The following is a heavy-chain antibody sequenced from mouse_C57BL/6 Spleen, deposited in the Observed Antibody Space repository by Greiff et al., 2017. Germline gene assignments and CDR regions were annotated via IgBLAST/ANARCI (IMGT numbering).Heavy chain of an antibody. Sequence: QVQLQQSGAELVRPGSSVKLSCKASGYTFTSYWMHWVKQRPIQGLEWIGNIDPSDSETHYNQKFKDKATLTVDKSSSTAYMQLSSLTSEDSAVYYCARKAEPAMDYWGQGTSVTVSS. J-gene: IGHJ4*01. CDR3: ARKAEPAMDY. V-gene: IGHV1-52*01. CDR2: IDPSDSET. CDR1: GYTFTSYW.